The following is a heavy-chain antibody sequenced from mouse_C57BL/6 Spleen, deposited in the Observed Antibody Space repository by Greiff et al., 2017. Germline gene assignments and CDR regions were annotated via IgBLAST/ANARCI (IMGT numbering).Heavy chain of an antibody. CDR3: ASREAYDYALDY. V-gene: IGHV1-26*01. D-gene: IGHD2-4*01. CDR1: GYTFTDYY. J-gene: IGHJ2*01. Sequence: VQLQQSGPELVKPGASVKISCKASGYTFTDYYMNWVKQSHGKSLEWIGDINPNNGGTSYNQKFKGKATLTVDKSSSTAYMELRSLTSEDSAVYYCASREAYDYALDYWGQGTTLTVSS. CDR2: INPNNGGT.